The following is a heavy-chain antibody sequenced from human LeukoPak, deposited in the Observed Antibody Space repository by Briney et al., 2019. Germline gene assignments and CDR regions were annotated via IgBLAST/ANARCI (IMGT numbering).Heavy chain of an antibody. Sequence: GGSLRLSCAASGFTFSSYWMSWVRQAPGKGLEWVANIKQDGSEKYYVDSVKGRFTISRDNTKNSLYMQMNSLRAEDTAVYYCAREAPLVPFFLRCMDVWGKGTTVTVSS. CDR1: GFTFSSYW. CDR2: IKQDGSEK. D-gene: IGHD3-16*01. V-gene: IGHV3-7*01. J-gene: IGHJ6*04. CDR3: AREAPLVPFFLRCMDV.